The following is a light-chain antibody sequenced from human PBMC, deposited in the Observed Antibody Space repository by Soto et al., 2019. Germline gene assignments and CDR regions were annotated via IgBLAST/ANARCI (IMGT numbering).Light chain of an antibody. V-gene: IGKV3-20*01. CDR1: QSVSSSY. J-gene: IGKJ2*01. Sequence: EIVLTQPPGTLSLAPGERATLSCRASQSVSSSYLAWYQQKPGQAPRLLIYGASSRATGIPDRFSGSGSGTDFTLTISRVEPEDCAVYYCQQYGSSPRTFGQGTKLEIK. CDR3: QQYGSSPRT. CDR2: GAS.